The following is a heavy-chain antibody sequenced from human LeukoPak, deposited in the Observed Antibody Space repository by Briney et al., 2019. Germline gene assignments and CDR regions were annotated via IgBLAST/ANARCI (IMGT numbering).Heavy chain of an antibody. V-gene: IGHV3-23*01. D-gene: IGHD4-17*01. CDR3: AKGDYGDCY. J-gene: IGHJ4*02. CDR1: GFTFSSYA. CDR2: ITSSDRT. Sequence: PGGSLRLSCAASGFTFSSYAVAWVRQAPGKGPEWVSSITSSDRTYYAASVKGRFTISRDNSKNTLYMEMTSLRAEDTAVYYCAKGDYGDCYWGQGTLVTVSS.